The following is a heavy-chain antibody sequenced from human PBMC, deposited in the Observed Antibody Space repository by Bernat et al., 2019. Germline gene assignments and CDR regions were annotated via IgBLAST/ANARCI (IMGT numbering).Heavy chain of an antibody. V-gene: IGHV3-15*01. CDR3: TTEIVNWNDEVDY. D-gene: IGHD1-1*01. Sequence: AGWGGALGKAWRRGGGRATGTGRGGGGRMKGRTEGGTTDYAAPVKGRFSISRDDSKNTPYLQMNSLKTEDTAGYYCTTEIVNWNDEVDYWGPGTLGTVSS. CDR1: GGALGKAW. CDR2: MKGRTEGGTT. J-gene: IGHJ4*02.